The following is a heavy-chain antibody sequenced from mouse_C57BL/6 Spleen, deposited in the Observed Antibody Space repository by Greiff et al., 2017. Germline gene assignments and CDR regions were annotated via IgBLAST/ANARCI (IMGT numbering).Heavy chain of an antibody. D-gene: IGHD2-4*01. J-gene: IGHJ3*01. CDR2: IWGGGST. Sequence: QVQLKESGPGLVAPSQSLSITCTVSGFSLTSYGVDWVRQPPGKGLEWLGVIWGGGSTNYNSALMSRLSISKDNSKRQVILKMNSLRTDDTAMYDGDNSESYYDYGFAYWGQGTLVTVSA. CDR1: GFSLTSYG. V-gene: IGHV2-9*01. CDR3: DNSESYYDYGFAY.